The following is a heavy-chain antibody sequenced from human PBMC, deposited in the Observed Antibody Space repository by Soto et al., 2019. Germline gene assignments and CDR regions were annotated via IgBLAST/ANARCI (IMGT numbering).Heavy chain of an antibody. CDR1: GGSISSGDYY. CDR2: LYYSGST. CDR3: ARDYGDYAV. J-gene: IGHJ3*01. Sequence: QVQLQESGPGLVKPSQTLSLTCTVSGGSISSGDYYWSWIRQPPGKGLEWIGYLYYSGSTYYNPYLKRRVIKSVDTAKNQVSLELSSVTAAGTAVYYCARDYGDYAVWGQGTMVTVSS. D-gene: IGHD4-17*01. V-gene: IGHV4-30-4*01.